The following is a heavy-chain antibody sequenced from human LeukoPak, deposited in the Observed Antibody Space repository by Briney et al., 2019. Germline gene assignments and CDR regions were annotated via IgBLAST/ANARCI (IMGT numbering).Heavy chain of an antibody. CDR3: ARDLHSSGSIYYYYMDV. Sequence: ASVKVSCKASGGTSSSYAISWVRQAPGQGLEWMGRIIPIFGTANYAQKFQGRVTITTDESTSTAYMELSSLRSEDTALYYCARDLHSSGSIYYYYMDVWGKGTTVTVSS. CDR2: IIPIFGTA. D-gene: IGHD3-22*01. V-gene: IGHV1-69*05. CDR1: GGTSSSYA. J-gene: IGHJ6*03.